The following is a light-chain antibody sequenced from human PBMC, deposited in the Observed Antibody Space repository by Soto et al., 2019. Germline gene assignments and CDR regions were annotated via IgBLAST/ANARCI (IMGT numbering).Light chain of an antibody. J-gene: IGKJ2*01. CDR1: QSVSSN. V-gene: IGKV3-15*01. Sequence: EIVMTQSPATLSVSPGERATLSCRASQSVSSNLAWYQQKPGQAPRLLIYGASTRATGIPARFSGSGSGTEFTLTISSLQSEHFAVYYCQQYNTWPFTFGQGTKLKIK. CDR3: QQYNTWPFT. CDR2: GAS.